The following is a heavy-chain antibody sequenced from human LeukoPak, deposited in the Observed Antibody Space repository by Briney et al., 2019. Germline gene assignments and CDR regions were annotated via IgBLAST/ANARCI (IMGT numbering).Heavy chain of an antibody. CDR1: GGTFSSYA. J-gene: IGHJ3*02. D-gene: IGHD6-13*01. CDR3: ARSRGEPGYSSSWYSDAFDI. CDR2: IIPILGIA. Sequence: GASVKVSCKASGGTFSSYAISWVRQAPGQGLEWMGRIIPILGIANYAQKFQGRVTITADKSTSTAYMELSSLRSEDTAVYYCARSRGEPGYSSSWYSDAFDIWGQGTMVTVSS. V-gene: IGHV1-69*04.